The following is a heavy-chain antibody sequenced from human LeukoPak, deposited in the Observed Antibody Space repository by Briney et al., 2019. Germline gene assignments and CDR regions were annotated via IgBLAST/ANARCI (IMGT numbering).Heavy chain of an antibody. CDR2: IKQGGSEK. CDR3: ARDIGLRKAAPPGWFDP. J-gene: IGHJ5*02. V-gene: IGHV3-7*01. Sequence: GGSLRLSCAASGFTFSSYWMSWVRQAPGKGLEWVTSIKQGGSEKYCVDSVKGRFTISRDNANNSLYLQMNSLRADDTAVYYCARDIGLRKAAPPGWFDPWGQGALVTVSS. CDR1: GFTFSSYW. D-gene: IGHD6-6*01.